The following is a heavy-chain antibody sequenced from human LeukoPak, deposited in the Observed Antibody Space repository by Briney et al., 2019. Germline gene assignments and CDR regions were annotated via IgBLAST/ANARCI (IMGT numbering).Heavy chain of an antibody. D-gene: IGHD6-13*01. J-gene: IGHJ3*02. Sequence: KPSETLSLTCTVSGGSISSYYWSWIRQPPGKGLEWIGYIYYSGSTNYNPSLKSRVTISVDTSKNQFSLRLSSVTAADTAVYYCARGGSWEPGDAFDIWGQGTMVTVSS. CDR2: IYYSGST. V-gene: IGHV4-59*01. CDR3: ARGGSWEPGDAFDI. CDR1: GGSISSYY.